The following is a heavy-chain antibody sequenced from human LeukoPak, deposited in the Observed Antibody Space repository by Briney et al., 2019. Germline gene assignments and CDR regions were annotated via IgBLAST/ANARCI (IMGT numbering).Heavy chain of an antibody. CDR1: GYTFTAYY. V-gene: IGHV1-2*02. J-gene: IGHJ4*02. CDR2: IKANSGGT. CDR3: ARVDGSAATGGD. Sequence: GASVKVSCKASGYTFTAYYIHWVRQAPGQGLDWMGLIKANSGGTIYAQMFQGRVTMTRDTSISTAYMELSRLTSDDTAVYYCARVDGSAATGGDWGQGTLVTVSS. D-gene: IGHD1-1*01.